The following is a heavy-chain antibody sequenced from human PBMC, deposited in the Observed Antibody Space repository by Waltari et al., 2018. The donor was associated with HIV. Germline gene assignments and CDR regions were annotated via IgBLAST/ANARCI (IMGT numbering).Heavy chain of an antibody. J-gene: IGHJ6*02. D-gene: IGHD3-3*01. CDR2: IYTSVST. V-gene: IGHV4-61*02. Sequence: QVQLQESGPGLVKPSQTLSLTCTVSGGSISSGSYYWSWIRQPAGKGLEWIGRIYTSVSTNHNPSLKSRVTISVDTSKNQFSLKLSSVTAADTAVYYCARDPFVNFGVVTHYYGMDVWGQGTTVTVSS. CDR3: ARDPFVNFGVVTHYYGMDV. CDR1: GGSISSGSYY.